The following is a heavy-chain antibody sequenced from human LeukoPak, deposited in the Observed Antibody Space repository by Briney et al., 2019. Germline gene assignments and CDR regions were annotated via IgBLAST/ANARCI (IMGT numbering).Heavy chain of an antibody. V-gene: IGHV4-39*01. Sequence: PSETLSLTCTVSGGSISSSSYYWGWIRQPPGKGLEWIGSIYYSGSTYYNPSLKSRVTISVDTSKNQFSLKLSSVTAADTAVYYCARHPAVTLVFDYWGQGTLVTVSS. J-gene: IGHJ4*02. CDR3: ARHPAVTLVFDY. D-gene: IGHD4-11*01. CDR1: GGSISSSSYY. CDR2: IYYSGST.